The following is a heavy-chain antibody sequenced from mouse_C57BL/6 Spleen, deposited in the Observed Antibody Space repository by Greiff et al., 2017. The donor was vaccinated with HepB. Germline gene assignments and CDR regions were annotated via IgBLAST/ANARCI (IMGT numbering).Heavy chain of an antibody. D-gene: IGHD1-1*01. CDR1: GYTFTSYW. V-gene: IGHV1-52*01. CDR2: IDPSDSET. Sequence: VKLKQPGAELVRPGSSVKLSCKASGYTFTSYWMHWVKQRPIQGLEWIGNIDPSDSETHYNQKFKDKATLTVDKSSSTAYMQLSSLTSEDSAVYYCARSGGSSWDFDVWGTGTTVTVSS. J-gene: IGHJ1*03. CDR3: ARSGGSSWDFDV.